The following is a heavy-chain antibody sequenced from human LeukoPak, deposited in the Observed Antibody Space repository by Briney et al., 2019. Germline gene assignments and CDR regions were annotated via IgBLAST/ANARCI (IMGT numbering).Heavy chain of an antibody. CDR3: SKEAVNSSRFPFDF. CDR2: IYYTGST. D-gene: IGHD4-11*01. V-gene: IGHV4-61*01. CDR1: GVAVSSGNYY. J-gene: IGHJ4*02. Sequence: SETLSLTCTVSGVAVSSGNYYWSWIRQPPGKGLEWIGHIYYTGSTSYNPSLMSRVTMSVDAPKNQLSLKVRSVTAWDTAVFYCSKEAVNSSRFPFDFWGRGALVTVSS.